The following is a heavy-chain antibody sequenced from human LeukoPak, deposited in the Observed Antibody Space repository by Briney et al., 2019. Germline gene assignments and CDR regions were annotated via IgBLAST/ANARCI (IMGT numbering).Heavy chain of an antibody. V-gene: IGHV4-31*03. CDR1: GGSISSGGYY. CDR2: TYYSGST. CDR3: ARVLYGSGSYYIDY. J-gene: IGHJ4*02. Sequence: PSETLSLTCTVSGGSISSGGYYWSWLRQHPGKGLEWIGYTYYSGSTYYNPSLKSRVTISVDTSKNQFSLKLSSVTAADTAVYYCARVLYGSGSYYIDYWGQGTLVTVSS. D-gene: IGHD3-10*01.